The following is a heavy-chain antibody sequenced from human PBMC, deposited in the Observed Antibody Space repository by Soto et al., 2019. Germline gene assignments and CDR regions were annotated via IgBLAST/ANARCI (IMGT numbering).Heavy chain of an antibody. J-gene: IGHJ5*02. D-gene: IGHD6-19*01. CDR1: GGSISSSSYY. Sequence: QLQLQESGPGLVKPSETLSLTCTVSGGSISSSSYYWGWISQPPGKGLEWIGSIYYSGSTYYNPSLKSRVTISVDTSKNQFSLKLSSVTAADTAVYYCARTRAVWFDPWGQGTLVTVSS. V-gene: IGHV4-39*01. CDR2: IYYSGST. CDR3: ARTRAVWFDP.